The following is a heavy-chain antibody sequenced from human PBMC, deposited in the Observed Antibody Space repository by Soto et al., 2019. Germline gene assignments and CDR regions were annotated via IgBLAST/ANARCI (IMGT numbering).Heavy chain of an antibody. Sequence: GSLRLSCAASGFTFSSYGMHWVRQAPGKGLEWVAVISYDGSNKYYADSVKGRFTISRDNSKNTLYLQMNSLRAEDTAVYYCAKDRYYGSGAPGYWGQGTLVTVSS. V-gene: IGHV3-30*18. CDR1: GFTFSSYG. CDR2: ISYDGSNK. D-gene: IGHD3-10*01. J-gene: IGHJ4*02. CDR3: AKDRYYGSGAPGY.